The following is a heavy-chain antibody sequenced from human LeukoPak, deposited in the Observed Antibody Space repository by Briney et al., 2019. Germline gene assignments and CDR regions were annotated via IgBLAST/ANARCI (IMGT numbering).Heavy chain of an antibody. V-gene: IGHV3-11*01. D-gene: IGHD3-22*01. CDR1: GFTFSDYY. Sequence: KPGGSLRLSCAASGFTFSDYYMSWIRQAPGKGLEWVSYISSSGSTIYYADSVKGRFTISRDNAKNSLYLQMNSLRAEDTAVYYCARDHGLYYYDSSGSTKTDYWGQGTLVTVSS. J-gene: IGHJ4*02. CDR2: ISSSGSTI. CDR3: ARDHGLYYYDSSGSTKTDY.